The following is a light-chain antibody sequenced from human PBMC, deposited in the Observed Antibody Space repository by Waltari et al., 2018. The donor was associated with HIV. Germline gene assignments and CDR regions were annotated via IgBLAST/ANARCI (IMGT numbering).Light chain of an antibody. V-gene: IGLV2-11*01. CDR1: RRDVGGYNY. Sequence: QSALTQPRPGSGSPGQSVTISCTGTRRDVGGYNYVSWYKQHPGKAPKLMIYDVNKRPSGVPDRFSGSKSGNTASLTISGLQSEDEADYYCCSYAGISTFVVFGGGTKLTVL. CDR3: CSYAGISTFVV. CDR2: DVN. J-gene: IGLJ2*01.